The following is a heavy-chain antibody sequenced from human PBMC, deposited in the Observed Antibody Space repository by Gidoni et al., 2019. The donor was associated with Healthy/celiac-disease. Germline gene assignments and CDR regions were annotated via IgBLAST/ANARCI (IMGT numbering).Heavy chain of an antibody. D-gene: IGHD5-18*01. CDR2: INHSGST. V-gene: IGHV4-34*01. Sequence: QVQLQQWGAGLLKPPETLSLTCTVYGGSFSGYSLSWIRQPPGKGLEWIGEINHSGSTNYNPSLKSRVTISVDTSKNQFSLKLSSVTAADTAVYYCARETRIQLWLDYYYYYGMDVWGQGTTVTVSS. CDR3: ARETRIQLWLDYYYYYGMDV. J-gene: IGHJ6*02. CDR1: GGSFSGYS.